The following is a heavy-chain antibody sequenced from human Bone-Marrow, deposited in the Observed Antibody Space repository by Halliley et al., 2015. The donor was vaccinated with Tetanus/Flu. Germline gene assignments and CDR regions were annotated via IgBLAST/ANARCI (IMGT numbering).Heavy chain of an antibody. CDR1: GFTFSRYT. CDR3: VKPFLWSVPNCSDY. D-gene: IGHD3-3*01. J-gene: IGHJ4*02. V-gene: IGHV3-21*01. CDR2: ISPTSSHI. Sequence: SLRLSCAASGFTFSRYTMNWVSQAPGKGLEWVSSISPTSSHIYYADSVKGRFSISRDNAKNSLYLQINSLRAEDTAVYFCVKPFLWSVPNCSDYWGQGTLVTVSS.